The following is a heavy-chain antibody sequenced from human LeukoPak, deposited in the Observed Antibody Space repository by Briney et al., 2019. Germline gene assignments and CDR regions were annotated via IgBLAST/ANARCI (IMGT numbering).Heavy chain of an antibody. CDR3: ARRMVGFATRFDP. J-gene: IGHJ5*02. CDR2: INPNSGGT. D-gene: IGHD2-15*01. Sequence: ASVKVSCKASGYTFTGYYMHWVRQAPGQGLEWMGWINPNSGGTNYAQKFQGRVTMTRDTPISTAYMELSRLRSDDTAVYYRARRMVGFATRFDPWGQGTLVTVSS. CDR1: GYTFTGYY. V-gene: IGHV1-2*02.